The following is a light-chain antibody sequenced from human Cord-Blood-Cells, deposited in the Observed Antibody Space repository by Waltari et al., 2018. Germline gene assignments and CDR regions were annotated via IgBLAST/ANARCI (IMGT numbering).Light chain of an antibody. Sequence: DIPITQSPSTLSASVSDSITITCRASQSISRLLAWYQQKPGKAPKLLIYDASSLESGVPSRFSGSGSGTEFTLTISSLQPDDFATYYCQQYNSYSTFGQGTKLEIK. V-gene: IGKV1-5*01. CDR1: QSISRL. CDR3: QQYNSYST. CDR2: DAS. J-gene: IGKJ2*01.